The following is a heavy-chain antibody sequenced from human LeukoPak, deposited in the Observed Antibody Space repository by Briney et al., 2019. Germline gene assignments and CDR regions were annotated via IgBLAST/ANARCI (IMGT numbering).Heavy chain of an antibody. Sequence: GESLKISCKGSGYTFTTYWIGWVRQMPGKGLEWMGIIYPGDSDTRYSPSFQGQVTISVDKSTSTAYLQWSSLKASDTAMYYCARKAYDSSDGNWFDPWGQGTQVTVSS. D-gene: IGHD3-22*01. CDR3: ARKAYDSSDGNWFDP. J-gene: IGHJ5*02. CDR1: GYTFTTYW. CDR2: IYPGDSDT. V-gene: IGHV5-51*01.